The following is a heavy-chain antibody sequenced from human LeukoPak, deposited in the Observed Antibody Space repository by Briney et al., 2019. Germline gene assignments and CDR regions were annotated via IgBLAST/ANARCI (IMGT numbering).Heavy chain of an antibody. V-gene: IGHV5-10-1*01. Sequence: GESLKISCQGSRYNFATYWISWVRQVRGKGPEWIGRIDPGDSYTEYNPSFQGHVTISSDKSINTAYLQWSGLKASDSAIYYCARERQGVRGVILSDWGQGTLVSVSS. D-gene: IGHD3-10*01. CDR1: RYNFATYW. CDR2: IDPGDSYT. J-gene: IGHJ4*02. CDR3: ARERQGVRGVILSD.